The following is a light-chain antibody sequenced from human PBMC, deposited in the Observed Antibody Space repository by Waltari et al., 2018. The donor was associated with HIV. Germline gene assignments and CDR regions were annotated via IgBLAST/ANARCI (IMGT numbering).Light chain of an antibody. Sequence: QSVVTQPPSASGTPGQNISISCSGDISNLGGNFVYWYQQRPGTPPRLLLYRNAQRPSGVPDPFSLSTSATSASLAISGLRSEDEADYHCSTWDNSLSHWVFGGGTKVTVL. CDR3: STWDNSLSHWV. CDR1: ISNLGGNF. V-gene: IGLV1-47*01. CDR2: RNA. J-gene: IGLJ3*02.